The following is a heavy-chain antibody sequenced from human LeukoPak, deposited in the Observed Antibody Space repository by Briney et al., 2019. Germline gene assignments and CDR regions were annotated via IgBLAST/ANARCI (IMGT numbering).Heavy chain of an antibody. CDR3: ASTPPGYGDYEGDY. Sequence: PGGSLRLSRAASGFTFISYSMNWVRQAPGKGLEWVSSISSSSSYIYYADSVKGRFTISRDNAKNSLYLQMNSLRAEDTAVYYCASTPPGYGDYEGDYWGQGTLVTVSS. CDR2: ISSSSSYI. J-gene: IGHJ4*02. D-gene: IGHD4-17*01. V-gene: IGHV3-21*01. CDR1: GFTFISYS.